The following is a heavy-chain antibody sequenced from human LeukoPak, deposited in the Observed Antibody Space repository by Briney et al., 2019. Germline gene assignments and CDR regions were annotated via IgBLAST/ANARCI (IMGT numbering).Heavy chain of an antibody. J-gene: IGHJ5*02. CDR3: AGSWAHYDSIWRGYWFDP. D-gene: IGHD3-22*01. Sequence: PSETLSLTCTVSGGSISSSSYYWGWIRQPPGKGLEWIGSIYYSGSTYYNPSLKSRVTISVDTSKNQFSLKLSSVTAADTAVYYCAGSWAHYDSIWRGYWFDPWGQGTLVTVSS. V-gene: IGHV4-39*01. CDR1: GGSISSSSYY. CDR2: IYYSGST.